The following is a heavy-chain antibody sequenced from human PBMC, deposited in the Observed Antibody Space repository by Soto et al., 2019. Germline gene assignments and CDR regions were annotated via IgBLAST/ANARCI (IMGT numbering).Heavy chain of an antibody. CDR2: ISSGSKTI. D-gene: IGHD1-26*01. J-gene: IGHJ4*02. V-gene: IGHV3-48*02. CDR3: TREDILGARSFDY. Sequence: GGSLRLSCAASGFTFSSYSVNWVRQAPGKGLEWVSYISSGSKTIYYADSVKGRFTVSRDNAKNSQYLQMNSLRDEDTAVYYCTREDILGARSFDYWGQGTLVTV. CDR1: GFTFSSYS.